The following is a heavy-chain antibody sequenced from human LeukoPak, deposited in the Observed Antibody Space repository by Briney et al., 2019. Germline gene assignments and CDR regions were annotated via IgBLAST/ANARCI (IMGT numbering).Heavy chain of an antibody. CDR2: MSSGGST. CDR1: GVSIRSGDYY. J-gene: IGHJ3*02. CDR3: ARVSASGYRAFDI. V-gene: IGHV4-39*07. D-gene: IGHD5-12*01. Sequence: SETLSLTCTVSGVSIRSGDYYWGWVRQSPGKGLEWIGSMSSGGSTFYNPSLRSRVTIPVDTSNDQFSLKLSSVTAADTAVYYCARVSASGYRAFDIWGQGTMVTVSS.